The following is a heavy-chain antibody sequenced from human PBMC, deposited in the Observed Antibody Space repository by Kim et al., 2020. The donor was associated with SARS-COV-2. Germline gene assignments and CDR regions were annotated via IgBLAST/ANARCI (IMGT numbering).Heavy chain of an antibody. V-gene: IGHV4-59*01. CDR1: GGSISKYY. Sequence: SETLSLTCTVSGGSISKYYWSWIRQPPGKGLEWIGYMYYSGSTNYNPSLKSRVTISVDTSKNQFSLKLSSVTAADTAVYYCARETPLMGSGSYVWFDPWGQGTLVTVSS. D-gene: IGHD3-10*01. CDR2: MYYSGST. J-gene: IGHJ5*02. CDR3: ARETPLMGSGSYVWFDP.